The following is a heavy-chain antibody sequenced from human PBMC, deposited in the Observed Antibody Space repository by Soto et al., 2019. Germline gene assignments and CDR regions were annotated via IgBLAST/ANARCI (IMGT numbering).Heavy chain of an antibody. Sequence: EVQLVESGGGLVQPGGSLRLSCSVSGFTFNSAWMSWVRQAPGKGLEWVVNINQDGNEKFYVDSVMGRFTISRDNAKNSLFLQMNSPRVEDTAVYYCASTPVAARYFDYWGRGTLVTVSS. J-gene: IGHJ4*02. D-gene: IGHD6-6*01. V-gene: IGHV3-7*01. CDR2: INQDGNEK. CDR3: ASTPVAARYFDY. CDR1: GFTFNSAW.